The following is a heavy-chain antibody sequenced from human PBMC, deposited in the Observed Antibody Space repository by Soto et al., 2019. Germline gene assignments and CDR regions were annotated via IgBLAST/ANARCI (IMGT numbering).Heavy chain of an antibody. J-gene: IGHJ3*02. CDR1: GGTFSSYA. CDR2: IIPIFGTA. CDR3: AREMRITGDDAFDI. D-gene: IGHD7-27*01. V-gene: IGHV1-69*13. Sequence: PSVKVSCKASGGTFSSYAISWVRQAPGQGLEWMGGIIPIFGTANYAQKFQGRVTITADESTSTAYMELSSLRSEDTAVYYCAREMRITGDDAFDIWGQGTMVTVSS.